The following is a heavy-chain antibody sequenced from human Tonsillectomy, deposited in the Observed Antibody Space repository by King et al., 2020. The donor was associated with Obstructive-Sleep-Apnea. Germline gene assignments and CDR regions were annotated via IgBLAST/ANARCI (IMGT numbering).Heavy chain of an antibody. Sequence: QLVQSGGDLVQPGRSLRLSCTTSGFTFDDYAMSWFRQAPGKGLEWVGFIRSKAYDGTTDYAASVKGRFTISRDDSKSIAYLHMNSLKTEDTAVYYCTRDSGYSYGLGDDFDYWGQGTLVTVSS. CDR2: IRSKAYDGTT. CDR3: TRDSGYSYGLGDDFDY. J-gene: IGHJ4*02. V-gene: IGHV3-49*03. CDR1: GFTFDDYA. D-gene: IGHD5-18*01.